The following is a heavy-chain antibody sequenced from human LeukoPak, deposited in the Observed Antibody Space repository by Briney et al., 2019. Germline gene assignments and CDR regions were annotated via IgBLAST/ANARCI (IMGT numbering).Heavy chain of an antibody. Sequence: SETLSLTCTVSGGSISSGDYYWSWIRQPPGKGLEWIGYIYYSGSTYYNPSLKSRVTISVDTSKNQFSLKLSSVTAADTAVYYCARGVRGYGDWYFDLWGRGALVTVSS. J-gene: IGHJ2*01. CDR3: ARGVRGYGDWYFDL. V-gene: IGHV4-30-4*08. CDR1: GGSISSGDYY. D-gene: IGHD5-12*01. CDR2: IYYSGST.